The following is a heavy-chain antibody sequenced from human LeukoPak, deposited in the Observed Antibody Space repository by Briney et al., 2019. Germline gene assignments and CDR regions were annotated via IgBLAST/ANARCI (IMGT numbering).Heavy chain of an antibody. CDR1: GYTFTSYD. CDR3: ARAAGYSSGWYLDY. V-gene: IGHV1-8*01. Sequence: ASVKVSCKASGYTFTSYDINWVRQATGQGLEWMGRMNPNSGNTGYAQKFQGRVTMTRSTSISTAYMELSSLRFEDTAVYYCARAAGYSSGWYLDYWGQGTLVTVSS. CDR2: MNPNSGNT. D-gene: IGHD6-19*01. J-gene: IGHJ4*02.